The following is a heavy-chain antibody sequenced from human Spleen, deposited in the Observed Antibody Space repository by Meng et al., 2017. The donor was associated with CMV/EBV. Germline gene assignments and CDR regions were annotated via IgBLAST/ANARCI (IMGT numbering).Heavy chain of an antibody. V-gene: IGHV3-23*01. CDR3: AKAGPTILSSLDV. J-gene: IGHJ6*02. CDR2: ISSAASST. D-gene: IGHD3-3*01. CDR1: GFTFSTYS. Sequence: GGSLRLSCAASGFTFSTYSMAWVRQAPGKGLEWVSIISSAASSTDYADSVKGRFTISRDNSKATLYLQMNGLRAEDTAVYYCAKAGPTILSSLDVWGQGTTVTVSS.